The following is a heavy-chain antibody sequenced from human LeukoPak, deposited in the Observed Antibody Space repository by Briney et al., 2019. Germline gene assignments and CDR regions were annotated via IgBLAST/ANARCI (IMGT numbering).Heavy chain of an antibody. V-gene: IGHV4-30-4*08. CDR2: IYYSGST. CDR1: GGSVSSGSYY. D-gene: IGHD3-3*01. J-gene: IGHJ4*02. Sequence: NTSETLSLTCTVSGGSVSSGSYYWSWIRQPPGKGLEWIGYIYYSGSTYYNPSLKSRVTISVDTSKNQFSLKLSSVTAADTAVYYCAASDYDFWSGYNFDYWGQGTLVTVSS. CDR3: AASDYDFWSGYNFDY.